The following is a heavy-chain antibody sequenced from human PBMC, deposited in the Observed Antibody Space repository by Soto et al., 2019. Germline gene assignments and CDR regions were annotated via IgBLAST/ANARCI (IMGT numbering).Heavy chain of an antibody. CDR1: GGSFSGYY. V-gene: IGHV4-34*01. CDR3: AIIPKAGYFDCHRNYDMDV. D-gene: IGHD3-9*01. J-gene: IGHJ6*03. CDR2: INHSGST. Sequence: SETLSLTCAVYGGSFSGYYWSWIRQPPGKGLEWIGEINHSGSTNYNPSLKSRVTISVDTSKNQFSLKLSSVTAADTAVYYCAIIPKAGYFDCHRNYDMDVWGKGTTVTVSS.